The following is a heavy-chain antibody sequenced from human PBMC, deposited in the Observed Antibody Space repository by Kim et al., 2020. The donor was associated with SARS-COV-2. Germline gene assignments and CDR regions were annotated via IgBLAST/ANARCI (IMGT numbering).Heavy chain of an antibody. CDR1: GFTLNSHG. CDR3: AKDRLREGDDFDY. V-gene: IGHV3-30*18. Sequence: GRSLRLSCAVSGFTLNSHGMHWVRQVPGKGLEWVAVISYDESKTYYADSVKGRFTISRDNSKNTVYLQMSSLRPDDTAVYYCAKDRLREGDDFDYWGQGTLVTVSS. D-gene: IGHD3-16*01. CDR2: ISYDESKT. J-gene: IGHJ4*02.